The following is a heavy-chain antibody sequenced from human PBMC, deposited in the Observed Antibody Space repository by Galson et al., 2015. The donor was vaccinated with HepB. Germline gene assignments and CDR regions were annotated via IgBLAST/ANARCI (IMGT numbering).Heavy chain of an antibody. Sequence: CAISGDSVSSVGASWNWFRQSPLRGLEWLGKTYYRSKWYYESAVSVKGRININPDTSKNQLSLQLNSVTPEDTAVYYCARLRGQGIVDFWGQGTLVIVSS. CDR3: ARLRGQGIVDF. CDR1: GDSVSSVGAS. CDR2: TYYRSKWYY. V-gene: IGHV6-1*01. J-gene: IGHJ4*02. D-gene: IGHD2-21*01.